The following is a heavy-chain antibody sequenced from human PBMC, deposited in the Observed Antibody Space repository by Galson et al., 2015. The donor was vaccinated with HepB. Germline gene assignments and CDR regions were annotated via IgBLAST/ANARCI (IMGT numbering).Heavy chain of an antibody. Sequence: SVKVSCKASKYTFSDYYIHWVRQAPGQGLEWMGWIFPNSGGTTYAQVFQGRVTLTSDTSINTAYMYPSSLTSDDTAVYYCARGRSKWELLRDYFDYWGQGTLVTVSS. V-gene: IGHV1-2*02. D-gene: IGHD1-26*01. CDR3: ARGRSKWELLRDYFDY. J-gene: IGHJ4*02. CDR1: KYTFSDYY. CDR2: IFPNSGGT.